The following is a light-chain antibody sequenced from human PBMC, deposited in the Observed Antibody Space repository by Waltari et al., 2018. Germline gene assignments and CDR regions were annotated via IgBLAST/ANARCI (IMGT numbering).Light chain of an antibody. J-gene: IGKJ2*01. Sequence: ILLTQSPHTLSLSPGERATLSCRASQSVSSYLAWYQQKPGQAPRLLIYDASNRATGIPARFSGSGSGTDFTLTISSLEPEDFAVYYCQQRSNWPPMYTFGQGTKLEIK. V-gene: IGKV3-11*01. CDR3: QQRSNWPPMYT. CDR1: QSVSSY. CDR2: DAS.